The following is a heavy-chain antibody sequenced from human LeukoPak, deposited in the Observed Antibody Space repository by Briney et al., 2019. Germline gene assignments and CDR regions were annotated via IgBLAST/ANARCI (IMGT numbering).Heavy chain of an antibody. J-gene: IGHJ4*02. V-gene: IGHV3-66*01. CDR1: GFTVSSNY. CDR3: AKDLFGIAVAGTGNY. Sequence: GGSLRLSCAVSGFTVSSNYMSWVRQAPGKGLEWVSLIYSGGSTYYADSVKGRFTISRDNSKNTLYLQMNSLRAEDTAVYYCAKDLFGIAVAGTGNYWGQGTLVTVSS. D-gene: IGHD6-19*01. CDR2: IYSGGST.